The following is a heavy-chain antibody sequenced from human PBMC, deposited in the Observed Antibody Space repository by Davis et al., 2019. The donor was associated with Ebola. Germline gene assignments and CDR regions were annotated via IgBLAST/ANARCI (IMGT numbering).Heavy chain of an antibody. CDR2: ISSDGSRE. CDR3: AKLRSHDYTDSSDDFYLDL. J-gene: IGHJ2*01. D-gene: IGHD3-16*01. V-gene: IGHV3-30*18. Sequence: GGSLRLSCAVSGFTVSSNHMSWVRQAPGKGLEWVALISSDGSREYYADSVEGRFTISKDNSGNTLYLHMNALTAEDTALYYCAKLRSHDYTDSSDDFYLDLWGRGTLVTVSS. CDR1: GFTVSSNH.